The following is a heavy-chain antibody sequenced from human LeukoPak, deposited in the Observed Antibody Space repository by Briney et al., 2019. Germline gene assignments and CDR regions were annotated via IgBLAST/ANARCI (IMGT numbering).Heavy chain of an antibody. CDR3: AREPDRIRFDT. Sequence: SETLSLTCAVYGGSLSADFWSWIRQPPGKGLEWIGDTHHGGSTKYNPSLESRVTISVDTSKNQFSLRLTSVTAADTAVYYCAREPDRIRFDTWGQGALVTVYS. CDR2: THHGGST. V-gene: IGHV4-34*01. CDR1: GGSLSADF. D-gene: IGHD1-14*01. J-gene: IGHJ5*02.